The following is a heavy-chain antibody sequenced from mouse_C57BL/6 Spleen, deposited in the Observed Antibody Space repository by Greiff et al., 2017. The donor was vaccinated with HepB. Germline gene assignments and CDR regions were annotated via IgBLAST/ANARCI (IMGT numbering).Heavy chain of an antibody. Sequence: EVMLVESGGGLVQPGGSLKLSCAASGFTFSDYGMAWVRQAPRKGPEWVAFISNLAYSIYYADTVTGRFTISRENAKNTLYLEMSSLRSEDTAMYYCARRGDYYGSFSMDYWGQGTSVTVSS. D-gene: IGHD1-1*01. J-gene: IGHJ4*01. V-gene: IGHV5-15*01. CDR3: ARRGDYYGSFSMDY. CDR2: ISNLAYSI. CDR1: GFTFSDYG.